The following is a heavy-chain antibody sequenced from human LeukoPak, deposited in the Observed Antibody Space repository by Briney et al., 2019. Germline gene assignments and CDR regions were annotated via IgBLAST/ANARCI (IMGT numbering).Heavy chain of an antibody. V-gene: IGHV4-4*07. CDR2: IYSTGII. Sequence: SETLSLTCTVSGGSITNYYWSWIRQSAGKGLEWIGRIYSTGIITYNPSLKSRVTMSVDTSKNQLSLRLISVTAADTAVYYCTRDSGTSGEVKFDPWGQGSLVTVSP. CDR3: TRDSGTSGEVKFDP. J-gene: IGHJ5*02. D-gene: IGHD3-10*01. CDR1: GGSITNYY.